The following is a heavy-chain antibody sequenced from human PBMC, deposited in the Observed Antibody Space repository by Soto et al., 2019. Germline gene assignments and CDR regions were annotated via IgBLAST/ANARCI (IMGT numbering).Heavy chain of an antibody. V-gene: IGHV5-51*01. CDR1: GYSFTTYW. CDR3: ARSRREDSTGYYFDD. Sequence: GESLKISSEGSGYSFTTYWIGWVRQMPGKGLEWMGFVYPGDSDTRYSPSFQGQVTISVDKSTSIVYLQWSSLKASDTAMYYSARSRREDSTGYYFDDWGQGTLVTVSS. CDR2: VYPGDSDT. D-gene: IGHD3-22*01. J-gene: IGHJ4*02.